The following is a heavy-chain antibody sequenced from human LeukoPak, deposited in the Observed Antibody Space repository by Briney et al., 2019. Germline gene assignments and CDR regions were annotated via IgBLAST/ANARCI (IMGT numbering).Heavy chain of an antibody. V-gene: IGHV1-24*01. CDR2: FDPEDGET. Sequence: ASVKVSCKVSGYTLTELSMHWVRQAPGKGLEWMGGFDPEDGETIYAQKFQGRVTMTEDTSTDTAYMELSSLRSEDTAVYYCARGSITMVRGDPDYYFDYWGQGTLVTVSS. J-gene: IGHJ4*02. CDR3: ARGSITMVRGDPDYYFDY. D-gene: IGHD3-10*01. CDR1: GYTLTELS.